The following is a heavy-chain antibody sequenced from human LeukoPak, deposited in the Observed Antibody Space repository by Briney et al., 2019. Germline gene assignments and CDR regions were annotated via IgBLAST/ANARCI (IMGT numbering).Heavy chain of an antibody. V-gene: IGHV1-18*01. CDR3: ARGDFSYDYVWGSYRRPFDY. CDR2: ISAYNGNT. CDR1: GYTFTSYG. Sequence: AASVKVSCKASGYTFTSYGISWVRQAPGQGLEWMGWISAYNGNTNYAQKLQGRVTMTTDTSTSTAYMELRSLRSDDTDVYYCARGDFSYDYVWGSYRRPFDYWGQGTLVTVSS. D-gene: IGHD3-16*02. J-gene: IGHJ4*02.